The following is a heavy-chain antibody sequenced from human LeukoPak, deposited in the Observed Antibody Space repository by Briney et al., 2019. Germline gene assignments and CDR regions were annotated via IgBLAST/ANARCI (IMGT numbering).Heavy chain of an antibody. Sequence: GESLKISCKASGYSFTSYLIAWVRQMPGKGLEWMGILYPGDSDTRYSPSFQGQVTISGARSINTAYLQWSSLRASDTAIYYCARLPWGGSYHDAFDFWGQGTMVTVSS. D-gene: IGHD3-3*01. CDR3: ARLPWGGSYHDAFDF. CDR1: GYSFTSYL. J-gene: IGHJ3*01. CDR2: LYPGDSDT. V-gene: IGHV5-51*01.